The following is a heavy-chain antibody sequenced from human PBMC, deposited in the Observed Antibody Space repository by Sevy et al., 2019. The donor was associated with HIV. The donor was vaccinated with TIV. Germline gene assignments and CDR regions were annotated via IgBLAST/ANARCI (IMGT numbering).Heavy chain of an antibody. CDR1: GFTFSSYA. J-gene: IGHJ4*02. CDR2: ISGSRETT. D-gene: IGHD6-19*01. CDR3: AKRGNGWYELDY. V-gene: IGHV3-23*01. Sequence: GGFLRLSCAASGFTFSSYAMDWVRQAPGKGLEWVSTISGSRETTYYADSVKGRFTISRDRSQNTVFLQMNSLRAEETAVYYRAKRGNGWYELDYWGRGTLVTVSS.